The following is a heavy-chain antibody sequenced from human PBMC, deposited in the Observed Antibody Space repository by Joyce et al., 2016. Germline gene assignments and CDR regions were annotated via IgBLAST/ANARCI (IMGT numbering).Heavy chain of an antibody. CDR3: AACRDGYNIRFDY. CDR1: GFTFSRYA. V-gene: IGHV3-30*04. CDR2: ISYDGSNK. D-gene: IGHD5-24*01. Sequence: QVQLVESGGGVVQPGRSLRLSCAASGFTFSRYAMHWVRQAPGKGLEWVAVISYDGSNKYYADSVKGRFTISRDNSKNTLYLQMNSLRAEDTAVYYCAACRDGYNIRFDYWGQGTLVTVSS. J-gene: IGHJ4*02.